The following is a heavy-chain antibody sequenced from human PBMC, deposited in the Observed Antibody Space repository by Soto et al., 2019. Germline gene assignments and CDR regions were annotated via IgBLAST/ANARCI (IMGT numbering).Heavy chain of an antibody. J-gene: IGHJ6*02. V-gene: IGHV5-51*01. CDR2: IYPGDSDT. Sequence: PGESLKISCKGSGYSFTSYWIGWVRQMPGKGLEWMGIIYPGDSDTRYSPSFQGQVTISADKSISTAYLQWSSLKASDTAMYYCARSQYYSDIVSGYSYYYYYGMDVRGQRTSVTVSS. D-gene: IGHD3-9*01. CDR1: GYSFTSYW. CDR3: ARSQYYSDIVSGYSYYYYYGMDV.